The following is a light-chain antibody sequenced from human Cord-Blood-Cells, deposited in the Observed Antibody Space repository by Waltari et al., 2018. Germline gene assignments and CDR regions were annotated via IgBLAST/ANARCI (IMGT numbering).Light chain of an antibody. CDR3: NSRDSSGNHWV. CDR1: SLRSTD. J-gene: IGLJ3*02. V-gene: IGLV3-19*01. Sequence: SSELTQDPAVSVAFGQTVRITWQGASLRSTDASWYQQNPGQAPVLVTYGKNNRPSGIPDRFSGSSSGNTASLTITGAQAEDEADYYCNSRDSSGNHWVFGGGTKLTVL. CDR2: GKN.